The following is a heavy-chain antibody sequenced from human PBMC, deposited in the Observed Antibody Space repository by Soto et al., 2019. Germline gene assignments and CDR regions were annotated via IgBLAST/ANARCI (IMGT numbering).Heavy chain of an antibody. J-gene: IGHJ5*01. D-gene: IGHD7-27*01. Sequence: PSETLSLTCTVSGGSISTYYWSWIRQPAGKGLEWIGRIDTSGNTNYNPSLKSRVTMSVDTSKKQFSLNVTSVTAADTAVYFCARGRYCLTGRCFPNWFDSWGQGALVTVSS. CDR2: IDTSGNT. CDR3: ARGRYCLTGRCFPNWFDS. V-gene: IGHV4-4*07. CDR1: GGSISTYY.